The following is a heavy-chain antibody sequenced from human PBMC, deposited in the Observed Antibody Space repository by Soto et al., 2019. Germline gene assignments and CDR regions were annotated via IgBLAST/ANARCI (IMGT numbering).Heavy chain of an antibody. CDR1: GYTVTSYA. Sequence: ASVKVSCKASGYTVTSYAMHWVRQAPGQRLEWMGWINAGNGNTKYSQKFQGRVTITRDTSASTAYMELSSLRSEDTAVYYCAVAARPSNWFDPWGQGTLVTVSS. V-gene: IGHV1-3*01. CDR2: INAGNGNT. CDR3: AVAARPSNWFDP. D-gene: IGHD6-6*01. J-gene: IGHJ5*02.